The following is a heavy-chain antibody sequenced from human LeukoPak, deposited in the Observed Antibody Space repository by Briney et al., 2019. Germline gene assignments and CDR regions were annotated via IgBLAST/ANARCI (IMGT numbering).Heavy chain of an antibody. J-gene: IGHJ4*02. D-gene: IGHD1-14*01. CDR2: INEDGGER. CDR1: GFTLNRYW. CDR3: ARGGNLEN. Sequence: GGSLRLSCAASGFTLNRYWMSWVRQAPGRGLEWVANINEDGGERHYVDSVKGRFTISRDNAKNSLYLQMNSLRAEDTAVYYCARGGNLENWGGGTLVTVSS. V-gene: IGHV3-7*01.